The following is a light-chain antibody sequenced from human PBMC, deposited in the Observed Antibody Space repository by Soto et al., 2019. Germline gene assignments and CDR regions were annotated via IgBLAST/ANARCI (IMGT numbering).Light chain of an antibody. J-gene: IGLJ3*02. V-gene: IGLV1-40*01. CDR1: NSNIGAGYD. Sequence: QSVLTQPPSVSGAPGQRVTISCTGSNSNIGAGYDVHWYQQLPGIAPKLLIYGNNIRPSGVPDRFSGSKSGTSASLTITGLHAEDEAEYYSQSQDRSLSASVFGGGTKLTVL. CDR2: GNN. CDR3: QSQDRSLSASV.